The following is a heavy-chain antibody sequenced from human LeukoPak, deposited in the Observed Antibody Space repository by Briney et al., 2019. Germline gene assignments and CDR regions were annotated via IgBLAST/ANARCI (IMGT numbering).Heavy chain of an antibody. CDR2: IHHSGTT. J-gene: IGHJ6*02. V-gene: IGHV4-4*02. CDR1: GGSISSDHTW. Sequence: SETLSLTCAVSGGSISSDHTWWTWVRQPPGKGLEWIADIHHSGTTNYNPSLRSRVTISLDKSKNQFSLNLKSVTAADTAVYYCARGELLWFGEFAMDVWGQGTTVTVSS. D-gene: IGHD3-10*01. CDR3: ARGELLWFGEFAMDV.